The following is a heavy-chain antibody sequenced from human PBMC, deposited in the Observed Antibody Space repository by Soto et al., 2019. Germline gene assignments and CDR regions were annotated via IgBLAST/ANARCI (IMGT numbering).Heavy chain of an antibody. CDR3: AKNQGVELVPLATVDWFDP. D-gene: IGHD1-26*01. Sequence: GGSLRLSCAASGFIFENFGMSWVRQAPGKGLEWISSISGSGFKKYYADSVKGRFTISRDNSKSTVYLELNNLSAEDTAVYHCAKNQGVELVPLATVDWFDPWGQGSVVTVSS. CDR2: ISGSGFKK. CDR1: GFIFENFG. J-gene: IGHJ5*02. V-gene: IGHV3-23*01.